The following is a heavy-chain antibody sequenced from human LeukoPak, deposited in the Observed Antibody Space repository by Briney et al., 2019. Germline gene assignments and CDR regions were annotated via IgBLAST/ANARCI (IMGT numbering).Heavy chain of an antibody. CDR3: ARTLVTAIHLDAFDI. Sequence: GGSLRLSCAASGFTVSTNYMSWVRQAPGKGLEWVSIIYDGGSTYYADSVRGRFTISRDNSKNTLYLQLNSLRAEDTAVYYCARTLVTAIHLDAFDIWGQGTMVTVSS. D-gene: IGHD2-21*02. CDR1: GFTVSTNY. CDR2: IYDGGST. V-gene: IGHV3-66*01. J-gene: IGHJ3*02.